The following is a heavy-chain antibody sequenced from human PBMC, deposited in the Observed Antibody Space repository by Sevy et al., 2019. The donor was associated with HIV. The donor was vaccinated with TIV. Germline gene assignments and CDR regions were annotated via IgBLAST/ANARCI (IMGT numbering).Heavy chain of an antibody. D-gene: IGHD6-19*01. Sequence: SETLSLTCAVSGGSISSHFWSWIRQPPGKGLEWIAYISYTGRTNYNSSLESRVTISLDTSKTQFSLKLNSVTAADTAVYYCARAAVSGTSSYDSWGQGILVTDSS. V-gene: IGHV4-59*11. CDR1: GGSISSHF. J-gene: IGHJ4*02. CDR2: ISYTGRT. CDR3: ARAAVSGTSSYDS.